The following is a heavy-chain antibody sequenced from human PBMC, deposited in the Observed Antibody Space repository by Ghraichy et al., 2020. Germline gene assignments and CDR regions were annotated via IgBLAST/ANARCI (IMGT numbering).Heavy chain of an antibody. CDR3: AREGYSGYAIFDY. V-gene: IGHV3-66*02. CDR2: IYSGGST. Sequence: GGSLRLSCAASGFTVSSKYMSWVHQAPGKGLEWVSVIYSGGSTYYADSVKGRFTISRDNSKNTLYLQMNSLRAEDTAVYYCAREGYSGYAIFDYWGQGTLVTVSS. D-gene: IGHD5-12*01. CDR1: GFTVSSKY. J-gene: IGHJ4*02.